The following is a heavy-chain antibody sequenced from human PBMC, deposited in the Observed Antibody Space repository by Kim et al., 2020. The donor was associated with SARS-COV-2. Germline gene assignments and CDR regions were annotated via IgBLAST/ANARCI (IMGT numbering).Heavy chain of an antibody. D-gene: IGHD3-10*01. Sequence: RVTISVDTSKNQFSLKLSSVTAADTAVYYCARDKSELLWFGESTTYYFDYWGQGTLVTVSS. V-gene: IGHV4-59*01. J-gene: IGHJ4*02. CDR3: ARDKSELLWFGESTTYYFDY.